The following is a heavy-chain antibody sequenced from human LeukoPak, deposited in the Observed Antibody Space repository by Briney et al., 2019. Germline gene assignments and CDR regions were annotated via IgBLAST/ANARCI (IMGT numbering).Heavy chain of an antibody. Sequence: GGSLRLSCAASGFTFSSYAMSWVRQAPGKGLEWVSGISGNGGTTYYADSVKGRFTISRDNSKNTLYLQMNSLRAEDTAVYYCAKDPYSGSYFDYWGQGTLVTVSS. J-gene: IGHJ4*02. CDR1: GFTFSSYA. CDR2: ISGNGGTT. V-gene: IGHV3-23*01. CDR3: AKDPYSGSYFDY. D-gene: IGHD1-26*01.